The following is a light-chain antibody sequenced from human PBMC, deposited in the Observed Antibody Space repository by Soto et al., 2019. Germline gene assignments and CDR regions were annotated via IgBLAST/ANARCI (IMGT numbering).Light chain of an antibody. Sequence: DIQMTQSPSTLSASVGDRVTITCRASQTISSWLAWYQQKPVKAPNLLIYKASSLESGVPSRFRGSGSGTEFTLTISSLQPDDFATYYCQQYETYSRTFGQGTKVEIK. V-gene: IGKV1-5*03. CDR1: QTISSW. CDR2: KAS. J-gene: IGKJ1*01. CDR3: QQYETYSRT.